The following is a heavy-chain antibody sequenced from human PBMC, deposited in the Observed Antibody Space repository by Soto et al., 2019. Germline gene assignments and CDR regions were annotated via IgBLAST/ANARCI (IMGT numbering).Heavy chain of an antibody. Sequence: LRLSCAASGFTFSSYSMNWVRQAPGKGLEWVSSISSSSSYIYYADSVKGRFTISRDNAKNSLYLQMNSLRAEDTAVYYCARDNASPEYGDFPSYFDYWGQGTLVTVSS. CDR2: ISSSSSYI. CDR1: GFTFSSYS. J-gene: IGHJ4*02. V-gene: IGHV3-21*01. CDR3: ARDNASPEYGDFPSYFDY. D-gene: IGHD4-17*01.